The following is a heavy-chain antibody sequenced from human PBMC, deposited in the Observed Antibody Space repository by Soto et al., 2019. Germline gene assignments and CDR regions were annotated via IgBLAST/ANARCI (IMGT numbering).Heavy chain of an antibody. D-gene: IGHD3-10*02. J-gene: IGHJ4*01. CDR1: GVPITTDGYY. Sequence: SETLSLTCSVSGVPITTDGYYWSWIRHHPGKGLEWIGFVFYSGSTYYNPSLKSRVDMYLDRSKNQFSLEFRSLTAADTCVYYCAAQPSYCDPMYYWGHGTLVTVSS. V-gene: IGHV4-31*03. CDR3: AAQPSYCDPMYY. CDR2: VFYSGST.